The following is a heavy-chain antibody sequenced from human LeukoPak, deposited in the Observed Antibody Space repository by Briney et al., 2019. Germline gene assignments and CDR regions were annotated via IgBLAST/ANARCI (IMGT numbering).Heavy chain of an antibody. CDR2: ISAYNGNT. J-gene: IGHJ3*02. CDR3: AREGDPITMIVVASSGAFDI. Sequence: ASVKVSCKASGGTFSSYAISWVRQAPGQGLEWMGWISAYNGNTNYAQKLQGRVTMTTDTSTSTAYMELRSLRSDDTAVYYCAREGDPITMIVVASSGAFDIWGQGTMVTVSS. CDR1: GGTFSSYA. D-gene: IGHD3-22*01. V-gene: IGHV1-18*01.